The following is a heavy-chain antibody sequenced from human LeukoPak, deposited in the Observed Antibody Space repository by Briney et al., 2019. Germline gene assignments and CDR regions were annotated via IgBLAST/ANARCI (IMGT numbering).Heavy chain of an antibody. Sequence: GGSLRLSCAASGFTFSSYSMNWVRQAPGKGLEWVSSISSSSSYIYYADSVKGRFTVSRDNAKNSLYLQMNSLRAEDTAVYYCARHYFDSSGYYNDFWGQGTLVTVSP. CDR2: ISSSSSYI. D-gene: IGHD3-22*01. V-gene: IGHV3-21*01. J-gene: IGHJ4*02. CDR1: GFTFSSYS. CDR3: ARHYFDSSGYYNDF.